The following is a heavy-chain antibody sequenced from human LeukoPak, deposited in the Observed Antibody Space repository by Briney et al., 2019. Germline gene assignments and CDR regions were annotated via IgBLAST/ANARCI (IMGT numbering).Heavy chain of an antibody. CDR3: ARVVGYDFWSGYSDY. CDR1: GYTFTGYY. Sequence: GASVKVSCKASGYTFTGYYMHWVRQDPGQGLEWMGWINPNSGGTNYAQKFQGRVTMTRDTSISTAYMELSRLRSDDTAVYYCARVVGYDFWSGYSDYWGQGTLVTVSS. V-gene: IGHV1-2*02. CDR2: INPNSGGT. J-gene: IGHJ4*02. D-gene: IGHD3-3*01.